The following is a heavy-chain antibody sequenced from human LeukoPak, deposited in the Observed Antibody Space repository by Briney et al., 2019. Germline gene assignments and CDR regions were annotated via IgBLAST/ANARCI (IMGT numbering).Heavy chain of an antibody. CDR2: IYYSGST. CDR1: GGSISSGGFY. Sequence: PSETLSLTCTVSGGSISSGGFYWGWIRQPPGRGLEWIGYIYYSGSTNYNPSLKSRVTISVDTSKNQFSLKLSSVTAADTAVYYCARHTILVWEYYMDVWGKGTTVTVSS. J-gene: IGHJ6*03. CDR3: ARHTILVWEYYMDV. D-gene: IGHD3-3*01. V-gene: IGHV4-61*05.